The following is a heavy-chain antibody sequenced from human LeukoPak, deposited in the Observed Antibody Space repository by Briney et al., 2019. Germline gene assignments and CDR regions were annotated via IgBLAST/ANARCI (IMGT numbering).Heavy chain of an antibody. CDR3: AGFAPLVVPAAMNAFDI. Sequence: SQTLSLTCTVSGGSISSGSYYWSWIRQPAGKGLEWIGRIYTSGSTNYNPSLKSRVTISVDTSKNQFSLKLSSVTAADTAVYYCAGFAPLVVPAAMNAFDIWGQGTMVTVSS. CDR1: GGSISSGSYY. D-gene: IGHD2-2*01. CDR2: IYTSGST. J-gene: IGHJ3*02. V-gene: IGHV4-61*02.